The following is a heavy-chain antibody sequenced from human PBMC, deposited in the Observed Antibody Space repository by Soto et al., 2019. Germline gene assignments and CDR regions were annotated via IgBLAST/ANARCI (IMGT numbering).Heavy chain of an antibody. CDR3: ARYCSGGGCYPDYYYYFGMDV. V-gene: IGHV3-48*02. Sequence: EVQLVESGGVLVPPGGSLRLSCAASGFTFSDYSMSWVRQAPGKGLEWVSYINGLSNNIYYADSVKGRFTISRDNAKNSLYLQMSRLRDEDTAVYYCARYCSGGGCYPDYYYYFGMDVWGQGTTVTVSS. CDR1: GFTFSDYS. CDR2: INGLSNNI. J-gene: IGHJ6*02. D-gene: IGHD2-15*01.